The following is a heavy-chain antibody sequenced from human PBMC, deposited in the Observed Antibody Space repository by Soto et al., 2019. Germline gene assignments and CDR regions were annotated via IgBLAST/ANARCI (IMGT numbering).Heavy chain of an antibody. J-gene: IGHJ4*02. D-gene: IGHD1-26*01. CDR1: GYSISSSNW. V-gene: IGHV4-28*01. CDR3: ARREIQGPIDY. Sequence: QVQLQESGPGLVKPSDTLSLTCAVSGYSISSSNWWGWIRQPPGKGLEWIGYTYYSGTTYYNPSLKRRVPMSVDTYKNQFSLKLTSVTAVDTAVYYCARREIQGPIDYWGQGTLVTVSS. CDR2: TYYSGTT.